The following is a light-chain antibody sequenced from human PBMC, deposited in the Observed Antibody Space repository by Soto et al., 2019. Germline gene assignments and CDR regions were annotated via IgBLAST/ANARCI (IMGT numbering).Light chain of an antibody. J-gene: IGKJ1*01. Sequence: DIVITHSPDSLAVSLDERATINCNSSQSVLYSSNNKNYLAWYQQKPGQPPKLLIYWASTRESGVPDRFSGSGSGTDFTLTISSLQAEDVAVYYCQQYYSTPPTFGQGTKVDIK. CDR1: QSVLYSSNNKNY. CDR3: QQYYSTPPT. V-gene: IGKV4-1*01. CDR2: WAS.